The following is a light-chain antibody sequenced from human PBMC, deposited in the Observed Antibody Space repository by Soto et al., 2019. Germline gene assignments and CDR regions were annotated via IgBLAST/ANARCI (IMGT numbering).Light chain of an antibody. J-gene: IGLJ3*02. CDR2: GVG. CDR3: NSFTSSDTWA. CDR1: SSDVGAFNF. V-gene: IGLV2-14*01. Sequence: QSALTQPASVSGSPGQSITISCTGTSSDVGAFNFVSWYQQHPGKAPKLMIYGVGNRPSGISNRFSGSKSGNTASLTISGLQADDEADYYCNSFTSSDTWAFGGGTKLTVL.